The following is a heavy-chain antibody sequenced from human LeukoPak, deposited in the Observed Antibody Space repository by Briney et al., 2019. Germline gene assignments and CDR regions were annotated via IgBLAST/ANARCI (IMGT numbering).Heavy chain of an antibody. J-gene: IGHJ5*02. CDR1: GGSISSDYY. V-gene: IGHV4-30-4*01. D-gene: IGHD2-21*01. CDR3: VEGRIRYCGTGGCFGDFDP. CDR2: IYDSGRS. Sequence: PSQTLSLTCTVSGGSISSDYYWTWIRQTPGKGLEWIGYIYDSGRSSYNLSLKSRVTISVDTSKNQFSLKLGSVTAADTAVFYHVEGRIRYCGTGGCFGDFDPWGPGTLVTVSS.